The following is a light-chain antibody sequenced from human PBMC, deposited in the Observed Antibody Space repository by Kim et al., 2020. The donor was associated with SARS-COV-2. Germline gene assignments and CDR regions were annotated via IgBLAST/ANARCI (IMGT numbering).Light chain of an antibody. CDR3: HLYNSV. J-gene: IGKJ1*01. CDR2: KAS. V-gene: IGKV1-5*03. Sequence: TLSASVGDRVTITCRASQSIDTWLAWYQEKPGKAPKVLIYKASTLESGVPSRFSGSGSGTEFTLTISSLQPDDFATYSCHLYNSVFGEGTTVE. CDR1: QSIDTW.